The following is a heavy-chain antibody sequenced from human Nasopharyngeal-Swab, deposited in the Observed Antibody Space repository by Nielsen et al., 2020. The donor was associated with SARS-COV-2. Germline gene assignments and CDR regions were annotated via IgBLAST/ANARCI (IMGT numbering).Heavy chain of an antibody. CDR1: GFTFSSYA. Sequence: GGSLRLSCAASGFTFSSYAMSWVRQAPGKGLEWVLAISGSGGSTYYADSVKGRFTISRDNSKNTLYLQMNSLRAEDTAVYYCAKDLAYCGGDCYSGFDYWGQGTLVTVSS. J-gene: IGHJ4*02. CDR2: ISGSGGST. D-gene: IGHD2-21*02. CDR3: AKDLAYCGGDCYSGFDY. V-gene: IGHV3-23*01.